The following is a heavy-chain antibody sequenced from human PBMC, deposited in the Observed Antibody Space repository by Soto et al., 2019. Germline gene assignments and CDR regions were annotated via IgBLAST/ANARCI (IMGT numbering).Heavy chain of an antibody. V-gene: IGHV3-66*01. CDR3: ARDGRHRGYDRGWFDP. D-gene: IGHD5-12*01. J-gene: IGHJ5*02. Sequence: EVQLVESGGGLVQPGGSLRLSCAASGFSVSSQYMSWVRQAPGKGLEWVSLIWSDGSTSYVDSVKGRFTISRDNSKNTLYLQMSSLRVEDMAVYYCARDGRHRGYDRGWFDPWGQGTLVSVSS. CDR1: GFSVSSQY. CDR2: IWSDGST.